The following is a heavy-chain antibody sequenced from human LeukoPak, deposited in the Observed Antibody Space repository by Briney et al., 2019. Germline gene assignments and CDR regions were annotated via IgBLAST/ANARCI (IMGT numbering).Heavy chain of an antibody. CDR3: ARVSGGWDFDY. D-gene: IGHD6-25*01. CDR1: GFIFSDYY. CDR2: ITSSSSYT. V-gene: IGHV3-11*05. J-gene: IGHJ4*02. Sequence: GGSLRLSCAASGFIFSDYYMSWIRQAPGKGLEWVSYITSSSSYTNYADSVKGRFTISRDNAKNSLYLQMSSLRAEDTAVYYCARVSGGWDFDYWGQGTLVTVSS.